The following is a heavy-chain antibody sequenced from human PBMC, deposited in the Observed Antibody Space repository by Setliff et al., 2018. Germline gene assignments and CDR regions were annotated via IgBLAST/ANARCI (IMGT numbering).Heavy chain of an antibody. Sequence: LRLSCAASGFTFSSYSMNWVRQAPGKGLEWVSSISSSSNSIRYADSVRGRFTISRDNADNSLFLQMNSLRAEDTAVYYCAKTRGSNWNFFYYMDVWGKGTTVTVSS. CDR2: ISSSSNSI. J-gene: IGHJ6*03. CDR1: GFTFSSYS. CDR3: AKTRGSNWNFFYYMDV. V-gene: IGHV3-21*04. D-gene: IGHD1-1*01.